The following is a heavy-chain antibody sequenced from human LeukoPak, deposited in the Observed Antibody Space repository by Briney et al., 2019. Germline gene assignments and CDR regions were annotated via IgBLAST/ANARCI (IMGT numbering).Heavy chain of an antibody. D-gene: IGHD3-16*01. V-gene: IGHV3-66*04. CDR3: VRQFWA. J-gene: IGHJ5*02. Sequence: GGSLRLSCAASGFSVSSDYRNWVRQAPGKGLEWVSVVYVGGGTDYADSVKGRFTISRDIPKNTLYLQMNGLRVEDTAVYYCVRQFWAWGQGTLVTVSA. CDR2: VYVGGGT. CDR1: GFSVSSDY.